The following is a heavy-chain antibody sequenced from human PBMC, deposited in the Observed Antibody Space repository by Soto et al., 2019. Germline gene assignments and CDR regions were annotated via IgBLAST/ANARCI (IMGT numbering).Heavy chain of an antibody. J-gene: IGHJ6*02. V-gene: IGHV1-58*01. CDR1: GFTFTSSA. Sequence: ASVKVSCKASGFTFTSSAVQWVRQARGQRLEWIGWIVVGSGNTNYAQKFQERVTITRDMSTSTAYMELSSLRSEDTAVYYCAADRTYDFWSGSEARNYYGMDVWGQGTTVTVSS. CDR3: AADRTYDFWSGSEARNYYGMDV. CDR2: IVVGSGNT. D-gene: IGHD3-3*01.